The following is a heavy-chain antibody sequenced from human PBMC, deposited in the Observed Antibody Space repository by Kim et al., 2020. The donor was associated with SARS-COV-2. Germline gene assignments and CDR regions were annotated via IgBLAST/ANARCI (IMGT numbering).Heavy chain of an antibody. CDR3: AKLGHVAGYFEDFDS. D-gene: IGHD3-9*01. CDR1: GLTFSDYA. V-gene: IGHV3-23*01. J-gene: IGHJ4*02. Sequence: GGSLRLSCAASGLTFSDYAMAWVRQAPGKGLEWVSATSGSGGGTYYADSVRGRFTIARDNYRDTLHLQMNSLRVDDTAVYYCAKLGHVAGYFEDFDSCGQGTLVTVSS. CDR2: TSGSGGGT.